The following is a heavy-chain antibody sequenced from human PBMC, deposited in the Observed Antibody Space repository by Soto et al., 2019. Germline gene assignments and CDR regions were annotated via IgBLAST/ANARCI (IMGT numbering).Heavy chain of an antibody. D-gene: IGHD1-1*01. CDR3: TSEPPHDDAVPWFDP. V-gene: IGHV3-73*01. CDR1: GFTFSGSA. Sequence: EVQLVESGGGLVQPGGSLKLSCAASGFTFSGSAMHWVRQASGKGLEWVGRIRSKANNYATTYAASVKGRFTISRDESKNTAYLQMNSLKTEDTAVYYCTSEPPHDDAVPWFDPWGQGTLVTVSS. CDR2: IRSKANNYAT. J-gene: IGHJ5*02.